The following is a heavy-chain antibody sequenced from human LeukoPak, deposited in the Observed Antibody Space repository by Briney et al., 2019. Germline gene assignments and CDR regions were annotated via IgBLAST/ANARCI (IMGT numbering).Heavy chain of an antibody. V-gene: IGHV4-34*01. CDR2: INHSGST. Sequence: SETLSLTCAVYGGSFSGYYWSWIRQPPGKGLEWIGEINHSGSTNYNPSLKSRVTISADTSKNQFSLKLSSVTAADTAVYYCARSFVVVVPAAPYYFDYWGQGTLVTVSS. J-gene: IGHJ4*02. CDR3: ARSFVVVVPAAPYYFDY. CDR1: GGSFSGYY. D-gene: IGHD2-2*01.